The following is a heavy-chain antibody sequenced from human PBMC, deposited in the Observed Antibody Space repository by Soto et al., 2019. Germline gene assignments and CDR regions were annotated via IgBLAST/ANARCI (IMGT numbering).Heavy chain of an antibody. CDR3: ARERVLMVRGVIPLHDNWFDP. V-gene: IGHV3-53*01. CDR2: IYSGGST. Sequence: PGGSLRLSCAASGFTVSSNYMSWVRQAPGKGLEWVSVIYSGGSTYYADSVKGRFTVSRDNSKNTLYLQMNSLRAEDTAVYYCARERVLMVRGVIPLHDNWFDPWGQGTLVTVSS. CDR1: GFTVSSNY. J-gene: IGHJ5*02. D-gene: IGHD3-10*01.